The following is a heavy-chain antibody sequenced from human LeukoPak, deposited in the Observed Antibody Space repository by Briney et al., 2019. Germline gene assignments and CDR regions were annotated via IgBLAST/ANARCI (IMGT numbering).Heavy chain of an antibody. CDR3: STDLGRGYGMDV. D-gene: IGHD1-26*01. CDR1: GFTFSSYG. J-gene: IGHJ6*02. Sequence: GRSLRLSCAASGFTFSSYGMHWVRQAPGKGLEWVAVISYDGSNKYYADPVKGRFTISRDNSKNTLYLQMNSLRAEDTAVYYCSTDLGRGYGMDVWGQGTTVTVSS. V-gene: IGHV3-30*03. CDR2: ISYDGSNK.